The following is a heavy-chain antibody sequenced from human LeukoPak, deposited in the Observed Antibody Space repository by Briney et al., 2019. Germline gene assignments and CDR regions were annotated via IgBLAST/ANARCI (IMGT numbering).Heavy chain of an antibody. D-gene: IGHD3-10*01. J-gene: IGHJ3*02. V-gene: IGHV3-53*01. CDR2: LYSGGGT. Sequence: PGGSLRLSCAASGFTVSSNYMSWVRQAPGKGLGWVSVLYSGGGTYYADSVKGRFTISRDNSKNTLYLQMNSLRAEDTAVYYCARDFVVNYGWSAFDIWGQGTVVIVSS. CDR1: GFTVSSNY. CDR3: ARDFVVNYGWSAFDI.